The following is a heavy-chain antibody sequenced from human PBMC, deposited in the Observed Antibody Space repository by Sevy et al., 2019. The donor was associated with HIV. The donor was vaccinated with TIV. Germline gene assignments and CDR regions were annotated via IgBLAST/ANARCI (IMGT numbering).Heavy chain of an antibody. Sequence: GGSLRLSCAGSGFTFVFYAMHWVRQAPGKGLEWVAVISYKENIKRYADSVKGRFTISRDNSKNTVYLQMNSLRGEDTAAYYCAREGLVPTATPDRYYFYGMDIWGQGTTVTVSS. CDR2: ISYKENIK. J-gene: IGHJ6*02. CDR1: GFTFVFYA. D-gene: IGHD2-2*01. V-gene: IGHV3-30*04. CDR3: AREGLVPTATPDRYYFYGMDI.